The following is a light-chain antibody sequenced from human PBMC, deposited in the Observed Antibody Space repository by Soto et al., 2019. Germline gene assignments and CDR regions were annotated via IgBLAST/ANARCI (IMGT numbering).Light chain of an antibody. CDR3: QQYGSSPLT. V-gene: IGKV3-20*01. J-gene: IGKJ1*01. CDR1: QNISIY. Sequence: EFVLTQSPGTLSLSPGERATLSCRASQNISIYLAWYQQKPGQAPRLLIYDASSRATGIPDRFSGSGSGTDFTLTISRLDPEDFAVYYCQQYGSSPLTFGQGTKVDIK. CDR2: DAS.